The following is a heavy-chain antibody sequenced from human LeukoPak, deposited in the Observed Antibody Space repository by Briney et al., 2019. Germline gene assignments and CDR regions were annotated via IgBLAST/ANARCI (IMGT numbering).Heavy chain of an antibody. V-gene: IGHV3-7*01. CDR1: GFTFSSYW. CDR2: IKQDGREK. CDR3: ARVTVTGAFDI. D-gene: IGHD4-11*01. J-gene: IGHJ3*02. Sequence: GGSLRLSCAASGFTFSSYWMSWVRQAPGKGLEWVANIKQDGREKYYVDSVKGRFTISRDNAKNSLYLQMNSLRAEDTAVYYCARVTVTGAFDIWGQGTMVTVSS.